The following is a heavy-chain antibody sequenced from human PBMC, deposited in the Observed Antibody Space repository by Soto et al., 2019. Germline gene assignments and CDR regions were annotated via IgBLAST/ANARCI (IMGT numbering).Heavy chain of an antibody. CDR1: GFTFNKYV. CDR3: AKTRLYEATGYHGDGFDV. CDR2: ISGSAGTT. Sequence: GGSLRLSCAASGFTFNKYVMNWVRQAPGKGPEWVSGISGSAGTTYYADSVKGRFTISRDNSEDTLYLQINSLRPEDTARYYRAKTRLYEATGYHGDGFDVGGQGKMVPVSS. J-gene: IGHJ3*01. V-gene: IGHV3-23*01. D-gene: IGHD3-9*01.